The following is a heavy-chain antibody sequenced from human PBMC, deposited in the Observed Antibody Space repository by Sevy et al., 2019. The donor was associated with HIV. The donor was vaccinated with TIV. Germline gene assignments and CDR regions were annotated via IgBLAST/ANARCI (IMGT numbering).Heavy chain of an antibody. J-gene: IGHJ4*02. CDR3: ATSRSGYFDSSGYYIY. D-gene: IGHD3-22*01. CDR1: GYSFTSHW. Sequence: EESLKISCKGSGYSFTSHWLGWVRHMPGKGLEWMGIIYPDDSDTKYSPSFQGQVTFSADKSISTAYLQWSSLKASDTAMYYCATSRSGYFDSSGYYIYWGQGTLVTVSS. V-gene: IGHV5-51*01. CDR2: IYPDDSDT.